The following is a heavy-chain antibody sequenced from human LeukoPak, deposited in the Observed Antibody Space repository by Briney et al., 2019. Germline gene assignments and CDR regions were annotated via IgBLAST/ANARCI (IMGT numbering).Heavy chain of an antibody. V-gene: IGHV4-61*01. Sequence: SETLSLTCTVSGYSISSGYYWGWIRQPPGKGLEWIGYIYYSGSTNYNPSLKSRVTISVDTSKNQFSLKLSSVTAADTAVYYCASVGVMSSSWYGDYYYGMDVWGQGTTVTVSS. J-gene: IGHJ6*02. CDR3: ASVGVMSSSWYGDYYYGMDV. CDR2: IYYSGST. D-gene: IGHD6-13*01. CDR1: GYSISSGYY.